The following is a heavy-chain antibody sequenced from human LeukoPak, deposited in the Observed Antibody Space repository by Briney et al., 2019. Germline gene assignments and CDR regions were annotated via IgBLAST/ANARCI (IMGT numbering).Heavy chain of an antibody. V-gene: IGHV1-69*04. Sequence: ASVKVSCKASGGTSSSYAISWVRQAPGQGLEWMGRIIPILGIANYAQKFQGRVTITADKSTSTAYMELSSLRSEDTAVYYCASPLGYSSGGPGNYYFDYWGQGTLVTVSS. J-gene: IGHJ4*02. CDR1: GGTSSSYA. D-gene: IGHD6-19*01. CDR3: ASPLGYSSGGPGNYYFDY. CDR2: IIPILGIA.